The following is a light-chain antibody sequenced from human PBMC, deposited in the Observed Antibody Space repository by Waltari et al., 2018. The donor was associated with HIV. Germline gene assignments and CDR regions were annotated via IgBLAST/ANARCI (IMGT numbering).Light chain of an antibody. Sequence: DIQMTQSPSSLSASVGDSVTLTCRTSQNVNTFLNWYQLKPGKVPKLLIYGASNLESVVPSRFSGTGSGTDFTLTIISLQPEDFATYFCLQTYTSPLTFGPGTKLDVK. CDR1: QNVNTF. CDR3: LQTYTSPLT. V-gene: IGKV1-39*01. CDR2: GAS. J-gene: IGKJ3*01.